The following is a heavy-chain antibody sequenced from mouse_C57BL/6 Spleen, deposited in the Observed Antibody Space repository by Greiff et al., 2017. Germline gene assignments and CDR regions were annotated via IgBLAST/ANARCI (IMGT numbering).Heavy chain of an antibody. CDR2: IYPGDGDT. D-gene: IGHD1-1*01. J-gene: IGHJ2*01. CDR3: AKWGDCGSCDFDY. V-gene: IGHV1-82*01. Sequence: QVQLQQSGPELVKPGASVKISCKASGYAFSSSWMNWVKQRPGQGLEWIGRIYPGDGDTNYNGKFKGKATLTADKSSSTAYMQLSSLTSEDSAVYSGAKWGDCGSCDFDYWGQGTTLTVSS. CDR1: GYAFSSSW.